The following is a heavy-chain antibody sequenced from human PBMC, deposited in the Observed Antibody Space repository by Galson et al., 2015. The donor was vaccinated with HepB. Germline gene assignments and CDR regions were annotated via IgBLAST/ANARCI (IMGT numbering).Heavy chain of an antibody. V-gene: IGHV3-7*03. Sequence: SLRLSCAASGFTFSSYWMSWVRQAPGKGLEWVANIKQDGSEKYYVDSVKGRFTISRDNAKNSLYLQMNSLRAEDTAVYYCARAQVVPAAIPNWFDPWGQGTLVTVSS. CDR1: GFTFSSYW. CDR2: IKQDGSEK. J-gene: IGHJ5*02. CDR3: ARAQVVPAAIPNWFDP. D-gene: IGHD2-2*01.